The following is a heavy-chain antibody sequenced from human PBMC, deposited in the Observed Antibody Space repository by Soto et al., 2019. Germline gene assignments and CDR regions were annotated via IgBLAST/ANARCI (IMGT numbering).Heavy chain of an antibody. D-gene: IGHD4-17*01. CDR2: ISGSGGST. V-gene: IGHV3-23*01. CDR3: AKVLQDYGDYLSYMDV. Sequence: GGSLRLSCAASGFTFSSYAMSWVRQAPGKGLEWVSAISGSGGSTYYADSVKGRFTISRDNSKNTLYLQMNSLRAEDTSVYYCAKVLQDYGDYLSYMDVWGKGTTVTVSS. CDR1: GFTFSSYA. J-gene: IGHJ6*03.